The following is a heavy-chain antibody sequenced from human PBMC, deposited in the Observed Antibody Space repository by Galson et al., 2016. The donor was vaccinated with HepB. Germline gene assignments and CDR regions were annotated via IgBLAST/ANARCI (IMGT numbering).Heavy chain of an antibody. Sequence: SLRLSCAVSGFTFTNFGMNWVRQTPGKGLEWVAVISYDGSKQYYADSVKGRFSISRDISKNTLYLQMNSLRDEDTAVYYCARGGDSSGYFAYWGQGTLVTVSS. CDR2: ISYDGSKQ. CDR1: GFTFTNFG. CDR3: ARGGDSSGYFAY. J-gene: IGHJ4*02. D-gene: IGHD3-22*01. V-gene: IGHV3-30-3*01.